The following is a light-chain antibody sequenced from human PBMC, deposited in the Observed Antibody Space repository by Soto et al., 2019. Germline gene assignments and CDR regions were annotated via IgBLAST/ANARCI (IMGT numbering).Light chain of an antibody. V-gene: IGKV1-39*01. CDR3: QESYSSPFT. CDR2: TAS. J-gene: IGKJ3*01. Sequence: DMRFRQSPASLYESVVEGGSTSCRTSQSVSTFLNWYRHKPGEAPRLLIYTASTLHGGVPSRFSGSGSGTEFTLTISSLQPEDFATYYCQESYSSPFTIGPGTKVDNK. CDR1: QSVSTF.